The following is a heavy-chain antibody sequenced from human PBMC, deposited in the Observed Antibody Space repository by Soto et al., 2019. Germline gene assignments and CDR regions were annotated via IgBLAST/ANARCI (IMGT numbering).Heavy chain of an antibody. D-gene: IGHD2-2*01. V-gene: IGHV3-30-3*01. J-gene: IGHJ4*02. CDR1: GFTFSSYA. Sequence: QVQLVESGGGVVQPGRSLRLSCAASGFTFSSYAMHWVHQAPGKGLEWVAVISYDGSNKYYADSVKGRFTISRDNSKNTLYLQMNSLRAEDTAVYYCARARLDTPALDYWGQGTLVTVSS. CDR3: ARARLDTPALDY. CDR2: ISYDGSNK.